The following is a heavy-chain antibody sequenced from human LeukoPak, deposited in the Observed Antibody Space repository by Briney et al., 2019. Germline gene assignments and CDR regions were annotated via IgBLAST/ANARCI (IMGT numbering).Heavy chain of an antibody. CDR1: GGTFSGYY. CDR3: ASAYYYYDMDV. V-gene: IGHV4-34*01. J-gene: IGHJ6*02. Sequence: SETLSLTCAVYGGTFSGYYWTWIRQPPGKGLEWIGEINHSGSTTYNPSLKSRVTISVDTSKNQFSLKLSSVTAADTAVYYCASAYYYYDMDVWGQGTTVTVSS. CDR2: INHSGST.